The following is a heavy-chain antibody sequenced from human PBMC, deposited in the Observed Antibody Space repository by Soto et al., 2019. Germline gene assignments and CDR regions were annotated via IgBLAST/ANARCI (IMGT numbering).Heavy chain of an antibody. CDR3: ARADSNYYYYYGMDV. Sequence: QVQLVQSGAEEKKPGASVKVSCKASGYTFTNYDMHWVRQAPGQRLEWMGWINAGNGNTKYSQKFQGRVTITRDTSASTACMELSSLRSEDTAVYYCARADSNYYYYYGMDVWGQGTTVTVSS. D-gene: IGHD6-13*01. V-gene: IGHV1-3*05. CDR2: INAGNGNT. J-gene: IGHJ6*02. CDR1: GYTFTNYD.